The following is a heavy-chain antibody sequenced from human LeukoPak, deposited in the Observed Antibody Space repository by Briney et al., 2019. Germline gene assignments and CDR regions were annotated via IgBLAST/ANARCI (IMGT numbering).Heavy chain of an antibody. J-gene: IGHJ4*02. CDR1: GFTFSKYS. D-gene: IGHD6-19*01. CDR3: ATKQWLAPPPDS. Sequence: PGGSLRLSCAASGFTFSKYSMLWVRQAPGKGLECVSRINTDGPVTTYADSVKGRFTVSRDNADNTMFLQMNSVRDEDTAVYYCATKQWLAPPPDSWGQGTPVTVSS. CDR2: INTDGPVT. V-gene: IGHV3-74*01.